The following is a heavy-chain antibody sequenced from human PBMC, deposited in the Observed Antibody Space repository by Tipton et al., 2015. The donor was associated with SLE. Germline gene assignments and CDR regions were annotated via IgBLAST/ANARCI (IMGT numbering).Heavy chain of an antibody. J-gene: IGHJ4*02. CDR1: GSSICSGYY. Sequence: TLSLTCPVPGSSICSGYYWGWIRQPPGKGLEWIGTIYHNGDTYYKLSLKSRVTMSVDPSRMQISLNLRSVTAADTAVYFCARVVAERLGLDFWGQGILVSVSS. V-gene: IGHV4-38-2*02. CDR3: ARVVAERLGLDF. D-gene: IGHD3-16*01. CDR2: IYHNGDT.